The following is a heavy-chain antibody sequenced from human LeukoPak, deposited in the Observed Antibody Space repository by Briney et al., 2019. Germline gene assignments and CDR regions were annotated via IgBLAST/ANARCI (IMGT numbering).Heavy chain of an antibody. CDR2: ISYDGSNK. CDR1: GFTFSSYG. Sequence: PGRSLRLSCAASGFTFSSYGMHWVRQAPGKGLEWVAVISYDGSNKYYADSVKGRFTISRDNSKNTLYLQMNSLRAEDTAVYYCAKDEVRIVGATTWVWALSIDYWGQGTLVTVSS. V-gene: IGHV3-30*18. D-gene: IGHD1-26*01. CDR3: AKDEVRIVGATTWVWALSIDY. J-gene: IGHJ4*02.